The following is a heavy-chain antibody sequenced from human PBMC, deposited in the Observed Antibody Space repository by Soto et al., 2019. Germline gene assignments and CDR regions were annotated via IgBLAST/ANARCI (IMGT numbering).Heavy chain of an antibody. J-gene: IGHJ4*02. CDR2: ISYDGSNK. D-gene: IGHD6-19*01. CDR3: AKDRDSYISGWSALYIYY. Sequence: GGSLGLSCAASGFTFSSYGMHWVRQAPGKGLEWVAVISYDGSNKYYVDSVKGRFTISRDNSKNTLYLQMNSLRAEDTAVYYCAKDRDSYISGWSALYIYYWGQRTLVTVSS. CDR1: GFTFSSYG. V-gene: IGHV3-30*18.